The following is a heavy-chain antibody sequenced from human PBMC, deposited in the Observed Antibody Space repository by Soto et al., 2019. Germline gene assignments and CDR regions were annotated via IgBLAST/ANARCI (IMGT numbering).Heavy chain of an antibody. D-gene: IGHD3-3*02. V-gene: IGHV3-74*01. CDR2: IKSDGSSK. CDR3: PRTLARSLRVDD. J-gene: IGHJ4*02. Sequence: GCLRRSCAASGFTFSSYGMHWVRQAPGKGLVWVSLIKSDGSSKSYADSVKVRFTISRDNSKNTLYLQMNSLRAEDTAVYYCPRTLARSLRVDDWGQGTTVTVSS. CDR1: GFTFSSYG.